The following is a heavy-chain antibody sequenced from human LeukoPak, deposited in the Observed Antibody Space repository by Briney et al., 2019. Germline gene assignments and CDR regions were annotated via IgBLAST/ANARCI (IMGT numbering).Heavy chain of an antibody. V-gene: IGHV4-4*07. Sequence: SETLSLTCSVSGISISAYYWSWIRQPAGKGLEWIGRIYPGESIYASENTNYNPSLKSRVSMSGDTSKNQVSLKLRSVTAADTAVYYCARDPTTVTTIFDSWGQGTLVTVSS. J-gene: IGHJ4*02. CDR3: ARDPTTVTTIFDS. CDR2: IYPGESIYASENT. CDR1: GISISAYY. D-gene: IGHD4-17*01.